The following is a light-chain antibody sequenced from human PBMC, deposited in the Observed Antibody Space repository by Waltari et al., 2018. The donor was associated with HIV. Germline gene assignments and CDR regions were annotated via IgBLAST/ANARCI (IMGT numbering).Light chain of an antibody. Sequence: SYVLTQTPSLSVAPGKTAIITCGGNDLGTRSVHWYRQKPGQAPVLVMFFYIDRPSRIPGRFSGPNAGDTAPLTIGRVGPRDEAEYFWQVWDSSSDVVFGGGTKLTVL. J-gene: IGLJ2*01. V-gene: IGLV3-21*04. CDR2: FYI. CDR1: DLGTRS. CDR3: QVWDSSSDVV.